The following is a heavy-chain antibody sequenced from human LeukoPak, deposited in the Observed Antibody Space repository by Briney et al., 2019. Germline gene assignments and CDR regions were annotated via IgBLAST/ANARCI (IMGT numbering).Heavy chain of an antibody. J-gene: IGHJ4*02. CDR1: GFTFSSYA. Sequence: GGSLRLSCAASGFTFSSYAMSWVRQAPGKGLEWVSAISGSGGSTYYADSVKGRFTISRDNSKNTLYLQMNSLRAEDTAVYYCAKVFGATVTSPGDYWGQGTLVTVSS. V-gene: IGHV3-23*01. CDR3: AKVFGATVTSPGDY. CDR2: ISGSGGST. D-gene: IGHD4-17*01.